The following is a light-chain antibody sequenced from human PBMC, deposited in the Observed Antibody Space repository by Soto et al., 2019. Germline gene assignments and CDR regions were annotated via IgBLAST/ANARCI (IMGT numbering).Light chain of an antibody. V-gene: IGKV1-5*01. CDR1: QSISSW. CDR3: QQYKT. Sequence: DIQMTQSPSTLSASVGDRVTITCRASQSISSWLAWYQQKPGKAPKLLIYDASSLESGVPSRFSGSGSGTEFTLTISSLQPDDLATYYCQQYKTFGQGTNVDIK. CDR2: DAS. J-gene: IGKJ1*01.